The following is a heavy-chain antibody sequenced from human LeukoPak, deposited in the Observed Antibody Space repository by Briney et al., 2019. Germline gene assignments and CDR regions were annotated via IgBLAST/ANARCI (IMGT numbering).Heavy chain of an antibody. CDR2: IYYSGST. V-gene: IGHV4-39*07. Sequence: SETLSLTCTVSGGSVGSIRYYWGWIRQPPGKGLEWIGSIYYSGSTYYNPSLKSRVTISVDTSKNQFSLKLSSVTAADTAVYYCARVEHSSDELDYWGQGTLVTVSS. CDR3: ARVEHSSDELDY. J-gene: IGHJ4*02. CDR1: GGSVGSIRYY. D-gene: IGHD5-18*01.